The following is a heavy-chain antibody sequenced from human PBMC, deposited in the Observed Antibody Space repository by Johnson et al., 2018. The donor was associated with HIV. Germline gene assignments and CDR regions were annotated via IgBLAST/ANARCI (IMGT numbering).Heavy chain of an antibody. J-gene: IGHJ3*02. D-gene: IGHD1-1*01. CDR3: AKGRSSTPWEHAFDI. CDR1: GFTFSRYG. V-gene: IGHV3-30*02. CDR2: IPNDGSNE. Sequence: QVQLVESGGGVVQPGGSLRLSCVASGFTFSRYGMHWVRQAPGKGLEWVAFIPNDGSNEYYADSVKGRFTISRDNSENTLYLQMNSLRGEDTAVYYCAKGRSSTPWEHAFDIWGQGTMVTVSS.